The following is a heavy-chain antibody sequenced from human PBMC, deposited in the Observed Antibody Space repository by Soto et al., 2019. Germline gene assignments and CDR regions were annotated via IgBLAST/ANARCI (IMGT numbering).Heavy chain of an antibody. CDR3: ARVAIAVAGRIDI. CDR1: GYTFTSYY. J-gene: IGHJ3*02. V-gene: IGHV1-46*03. D-gene: IGHD6-19*01. CDR2: VNPSGGST. Sequence: ASVKVSCKASGYTFTSYYMHWVRQAPGQGLEWMGIVNPSGGSTSYAQKFQGRVTMTRDTSTSTVYMELSSLRSEDTAVYYCARVAIAVAGRIDIWGQGTMVTVSS.